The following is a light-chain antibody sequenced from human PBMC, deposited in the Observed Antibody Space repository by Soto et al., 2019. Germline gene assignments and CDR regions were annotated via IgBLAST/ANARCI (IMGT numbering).Light chain of an antibody. CDR2: GAS. Sequence: EIVVTQSPATLSVSPGERVTLSCRASQSVSSSLAWYQQKPGQAPRLLMYGASSRATGIPDRFSGTGSGTDFTLTISRLEPEDFAVYYCQQYGSSPYTFGLGTKLEIK. J-gene: IGKJ2*01. CDR1: QSVSSS. CDR3: QQYGSSPYT. V-gene: IGKV3-20*01.